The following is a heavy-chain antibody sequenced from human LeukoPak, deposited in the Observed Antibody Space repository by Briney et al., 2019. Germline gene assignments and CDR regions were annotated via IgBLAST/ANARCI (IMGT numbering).Heavy chain of an antibody. CDR3: ARELRDYGVFDI. D-gene: IGHD4-17*01. V-gene: IGHV3-23*01. Sequence: GGSLRLSCAASGFTFSSYAMNWVRQAPGKGLEWVSIISGSGDSTYYANSVKGRFTISRDNSKNTLYLQMNSLSAEDTAVYYCARELRDYGVFDIWGQGTMVTVSS. J-gene: IGHJ3*02. CDR2: ISGSGDST. CDR1: GFTFSSYA.